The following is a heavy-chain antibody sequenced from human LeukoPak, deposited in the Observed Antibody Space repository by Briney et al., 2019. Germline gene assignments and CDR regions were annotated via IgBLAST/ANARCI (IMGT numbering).Heavy chain of an antibody. Sequence: AGGSLRLSCAASGFTFSDYYMSWIRQAPGKGLEWVANIKQDGSEKYYVDSVKGRFTISRDNAKNSLYLQMNSLRAEDTAVYYCARDFGAVAGSGYWGQGTLVTVSS. J-gene: IGHJ4*02. CDR2: IKQDGSEK. D-gene: IGHD6-19*01. CDR1: GFTFSDYY. V-gene: IGHV3-7*01. CDR3: ARDFGAVAGSGY.